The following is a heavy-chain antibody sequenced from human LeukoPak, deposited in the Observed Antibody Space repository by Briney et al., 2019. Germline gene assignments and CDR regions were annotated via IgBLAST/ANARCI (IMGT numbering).Heavy chain of an antibody. J-gene: IGHJ6*02. V-gene: IGHV3-23*01. CDR3: AKDLGYGSSLYYYYGMDV. CDR2: ISGSGGST. D-gene: IGHD6-6*01. Sequence: GGSLRLSCAASGFTFSSYAMSWVRQAPGKGLEWVSAISGSGGSTYYADSVKGRFTISRDNSKNTLYLQVNSLRAEDTAVYYCAKDLGYGSSLYYYYGMDVWGQGTTVTVSS. CDR1: GFTFSSYA.